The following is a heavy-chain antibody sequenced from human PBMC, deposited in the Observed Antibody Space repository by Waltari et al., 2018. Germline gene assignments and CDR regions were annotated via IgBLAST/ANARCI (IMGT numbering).Heavy chain of an antibody. J-gene: IGHJ4*02. CDR3: ARGGITIFGVVIIDDLFDY. Sequence: QVQLVQSGAEVKKPGASVKVSCKASGYTFTSYDINWVRQATGPGLEWMGWMNPNSGNTGYAQKFQGRVTITRNTSISTAYMELSSLRSEDTAVYYCARGGITIFGVVIIDDLFDYWGQGTLVTVSS. D-gene: IGHD3-3*01. V-gene: IGHV1-8*03. CDR2: MNPNSGNT. CDR1: GYTFTSYD.